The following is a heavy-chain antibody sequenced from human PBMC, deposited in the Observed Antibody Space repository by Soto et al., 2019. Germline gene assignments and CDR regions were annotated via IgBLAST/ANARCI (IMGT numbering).Heavy chain of an antibody. V-gene: IGHV3-66*01. CDR2: IYTGGST. J-gene: IGHJ4*02. Sequence: GGSLRLSCAASGFTVSSNYMTWVRQAPGKGLEWVSVIYTGGSTYYADSVKARFTISRDNSKNMLYLQMNSLRAEDTAVYYCASRIATRGYWGQGTLVTVSS. CDR3: ASRIATRGY. D-gene: IGHD6-6*01. CDR1: GFTVSSNY.